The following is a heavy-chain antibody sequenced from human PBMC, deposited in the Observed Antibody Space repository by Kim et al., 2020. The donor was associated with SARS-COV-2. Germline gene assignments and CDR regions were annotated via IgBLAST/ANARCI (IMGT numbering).Heavy chain of an antibody. J-gene: IGHJ4*02. Sequence: SVKGRFTISRDNSKNTLYLQMNSLRAEDTAVYYCARIVAGSYAWDGLAHWGRGNLVTVSA. CDR3: ARIVAGSYAWDGLAH. D-gene: IGHD1-26*01. V-gene: IGHV3-30*01.